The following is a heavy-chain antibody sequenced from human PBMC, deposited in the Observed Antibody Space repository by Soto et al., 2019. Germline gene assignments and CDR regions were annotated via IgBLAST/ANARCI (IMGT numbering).Heavy chain of an antibody. V-gene: IGHV3-64D*08. CDR2: ISSNGGST. CDR3: VKDQYSGYDHPHFDY. D-gene: IGHD5-12*01. CDR1: GFTFSSYA. J-gene: IGHJ4*02. Sequence: GGSLRLSCSASGFTFSSYAMHWVRQAPGKGLEYVSTISSNGGSTYYADSVNGKFTISRDNSQNTLYLQMSSLRAEDTAVYYCVKDQYSGYDHPHFDYWGQGTLVTVSS.